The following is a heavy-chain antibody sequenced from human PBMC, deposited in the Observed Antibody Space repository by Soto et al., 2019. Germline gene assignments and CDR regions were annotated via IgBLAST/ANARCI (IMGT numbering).Heavy chain of an antibody. J-gene: IGHJ4*02. D-gene: IGHD3-22*01. V-gene: IGHV1-69*13. Sequence: SVKVSCKASGGTFSSYAISWVRQAPGQGLEWMGGIIPIFGTANYAQKFQGRVTITADESTSTAYMELSSLRSEDTAVYYCASVKYYYDSSGYYLAYWGKGPLVTVSP. CDR3: ASVKYYYDSSGYYLAY. CDR2: IIPIFGTA. CDR1: GGTFSSYA.